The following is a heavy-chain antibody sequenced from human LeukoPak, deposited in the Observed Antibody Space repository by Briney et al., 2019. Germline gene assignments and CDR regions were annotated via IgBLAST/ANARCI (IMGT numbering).Heavy chain of an antibody. Sequence: PSETLSLTCAVYGGSFSGYYWSWIRQPPGKGLAWIGEINHSGSTNYNPSLKSRVAISVDTSKNRFSLKLSSVTAADTAVYYCARVKWELPNWFDPWGQGTLVTVSS. CDR3: ARVKWELPNWFDP. D-gene: IGHD1-26*01. J-gene: IGHJ5*02. V-gene: IGHV4-34*01. CDR1: GGSFSGYY. CDR2: INHSGST.